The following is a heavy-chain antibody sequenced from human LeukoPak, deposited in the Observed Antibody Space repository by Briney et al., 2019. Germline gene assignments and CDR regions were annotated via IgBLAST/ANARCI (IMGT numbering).Heavy chain of an antibody. CDR2: VSSHGVST. CDR3: VKGGPYSGAWYLFDY. D-gene: IGHD6-19*01. CDR1: GFTFTTYS. V-gene: IGHV3-64D*09. Sequence: GGSLRLSCSASGFTFTTYSMYWVRQAPGKGLEYVSAVSSHGVSTYYADSVGGRFTISRDNSKNTLHLQMSSLRPDDTAVYYCVKGGPYSGAWYLFDYWGQGTLVTVSS. J-gene: IGHJ4*02.